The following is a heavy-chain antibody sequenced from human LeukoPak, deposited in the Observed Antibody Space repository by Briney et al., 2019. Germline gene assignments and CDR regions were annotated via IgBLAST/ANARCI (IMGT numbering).Heavy chain of an antibody. CDR1: GYTFTSYG. V-gene: IGHV1-18*01. D-gene: IGHD6-13*01. Sequence: ASVKVSCKASGYTFTSYGISWVRQAPGQGLEWMGWISAYNGNTNYAQKLQGRVTMTTDTSTSTAYMEPRSLRSDDTAVYYCARVVRARGSSAGDYWGQGTLVTVSS. CDR3: ARVVRARGSSAGDY. CDR2: ISAYNGNT. J-gene: IGHJ4*02.